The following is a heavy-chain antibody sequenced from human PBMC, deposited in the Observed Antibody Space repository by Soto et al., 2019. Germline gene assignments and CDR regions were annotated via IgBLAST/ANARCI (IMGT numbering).Heavy chain of an antibody. V-gene: IGHV1-69*01. CDR1: GGTFSSYA. J-gene: IGHJ5*02. CDR2: IIPMYGPA. CDR3: ARVTSMVRGVIDNGFAP. D-gene: IGHD3-10*01. Sequence: QVPLVQSGAEVKKPGSSVTVSCKASGGTFSSYAIHWVRQAPGQGLEWMGGIIPMYGPAKYAQRFQGRVTITADESTTTVYIELTSLTSQDTAAYYCARVTSMVRGVIDNGFAPWGHGTLVTVSS.